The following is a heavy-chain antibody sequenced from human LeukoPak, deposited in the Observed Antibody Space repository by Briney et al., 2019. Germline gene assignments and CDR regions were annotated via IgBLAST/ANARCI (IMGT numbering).Heavy chain of an antibody. V-gene: IGHV1-2*02. Sequence: ASVKVSCKASGYTFTGYYMHWVRQAPGQGLEWMGWINPNSGGTNYAQKFQGRVTMTRDTSISTAYMELSRLRSDDTAVYYCARALKGYSGSHFDSWGQGTLVTVSS. CDR3: ARALKGYSGSHFDS. D-gene: IGHD1-26*01. CDR2: INPNSGGT. J-gene: IGHJ4*02. CDR1: GYTFTGYY.